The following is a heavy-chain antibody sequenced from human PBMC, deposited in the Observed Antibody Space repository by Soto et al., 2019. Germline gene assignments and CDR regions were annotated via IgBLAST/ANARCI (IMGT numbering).Heavy chain of an antibody. Sequence: SETLSLTCTVSGGSISSYYWSWIRQPPGKGLEWIGYIYYSGSTNYNPSLKSRVTISVDTSKNQFSLKLSSVTAADTAVYYCARGRGAAMAQFDYWGQGTLVTVS. D-gene: IGHD5-18*01. J-gene: IGHJ4*02. CDR1: GGSISSYY. CDR2: IYYSGST. CDR3: ARGRGAAMAQFDY. V-gene: IGHV4-59*01.